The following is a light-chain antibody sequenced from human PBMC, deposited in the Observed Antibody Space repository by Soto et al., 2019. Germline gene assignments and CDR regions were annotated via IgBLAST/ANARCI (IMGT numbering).Light chain of an antibody. V-gene: IGLV2-11*01. CDR1: SSDVGSYNY. Sequence: QSALTQPRSVSGSPGQSVTISCTRASSDVGSYNYISWYQQLPGKAPKIIMYDSDVRQRPSGVPVRFSGSKSGNTASLTISGLQAEDEADYSCCSYADTYVVFGGGTQVTVL. CDR3: CSYADTYVV. CDR2: DVR. J-gene: IGLJ2*01.